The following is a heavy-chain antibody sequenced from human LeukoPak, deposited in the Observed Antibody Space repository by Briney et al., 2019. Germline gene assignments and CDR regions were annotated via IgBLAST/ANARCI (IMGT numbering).Heavy chain of an antibody. V-gene: IGHV4-59*08. D-gene: IGHD6-13*01. CDR1: GGSISSYY. J-gene: IGHJ4*02. CDR2: IYYSGST. CDR3: ARHAAGRGLDY. Sequence: SETLSLTCTVSGGSISSYYWSWIRQPPGKGLEWIGYIYYSGSTNYNPSLKSRVTISVDTSKNQFSLKLSSVTAADTAVYYCARHAAGRGLDYWGQGTLVTVSS.